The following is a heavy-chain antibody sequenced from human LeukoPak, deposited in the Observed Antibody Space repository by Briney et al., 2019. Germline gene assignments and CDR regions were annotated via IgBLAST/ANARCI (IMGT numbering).Heavy chain of an antibody. Sequence: ASVKVSCKASGYTFTDYYMHWVRQAPGQGFEWMGWINPNDGDTNYAQKFQGRVTMTRDTSISTAHMEVSRLRSDDTAVYYCARANFLYCSSTTCLFGYWGQGTLVTVSS. CDR3: ARANFLYCSSTTCLFGY. CDR1: GYTFTDYY. D-gene: IGHD2-2*01. CDR2: INPNDGDT. J-gene: IGHJ4*02. V-gene: IGHV1-2*02.